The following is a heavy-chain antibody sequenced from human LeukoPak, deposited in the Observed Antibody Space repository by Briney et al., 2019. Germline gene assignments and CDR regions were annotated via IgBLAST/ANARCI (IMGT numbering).Heavy chain of an antibody. J-gene: IGHJ4*02. CDR3: VRHTTSGWYQVVY. CDR1: GGSISNYS. V-gene: IGHV4-59*01. Sequence: SETLSLTCTVSGGSISNYSWSWIRQPPGKGLEWIGFITYSGSTDHNPSLKSRVTISVDASKNQFSLKLTSVTAADTAVYYCVRHTTSGWYQVVYWGQGTLVTVSS. CDR2: ITYSGST. D-gene: IGHD6-19*01.